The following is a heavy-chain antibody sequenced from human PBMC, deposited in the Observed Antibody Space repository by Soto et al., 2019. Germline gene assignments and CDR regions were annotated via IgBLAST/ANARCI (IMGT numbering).Heavy chain of an antibody. CDR1: GGTFSSYA. CDR2: IIPIFGTA. V-gene: IGHV1-69*12. CDR3: ARHLGGNHYYYGMDV. Sequence: QVQLVQSGAEVKKPGSSVKVSCKASGGTFSSYAISWVRQAPGQGLEWMGGIIPIFGTADYAQKFKGRVTITADDFTSTAYMELRSLRSEDTAVYYCARHLGGNHYYYGMDVWGQGTTVTVSS. J-gene: IGHJ6*02. D-gene: IGHD3-16*01.